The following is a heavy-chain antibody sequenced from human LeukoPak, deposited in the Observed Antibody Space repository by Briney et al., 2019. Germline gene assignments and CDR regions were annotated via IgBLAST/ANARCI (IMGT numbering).Heavy chain of an antibody. Sequence: TGGSLRLSCAASGFTFSSYAMSWVRQAPGKGLEWVSAISGSGGSTYYADSVKGRFTIPRDNSKNTLYLQMNSLRAEDTAVYYCAKEEAVLGSSIDYWGQGTLVTVSS. CDR1: GFTFSSYA. D-gene: IGHD6-13*01. CDR3: AKEEAVLGSSIDY. J-gene: IGHJ4*02. CDR2: ISGSGGST. V-gene: IGHV3-23*01.